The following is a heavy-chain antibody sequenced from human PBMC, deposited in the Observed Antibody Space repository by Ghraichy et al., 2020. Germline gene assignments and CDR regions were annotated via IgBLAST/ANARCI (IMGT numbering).Heavy chain of an antibody. CDR2: ISSSSSYI. Sequence: SCAASGFTFSSYSMNWVRQAPGKGLEWVSSISSSSSYIYYADSVKGRFTISRDNAKNSLSLQMNSLRAEDTAVYYCARDGLDTAMVNGPYYYYYYMDVWGKGTTVTVSS. J-gene: IGHJ6*03. D-gene: IGHD5-18*01. CDR3: ARDGLDTAMVNGPYYYYYYMDV. V-gene: IGHV3-21*01. CDR1: GFTFSSYS.